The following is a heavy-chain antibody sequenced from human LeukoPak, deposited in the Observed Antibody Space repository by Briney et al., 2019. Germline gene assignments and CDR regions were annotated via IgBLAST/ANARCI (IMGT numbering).Heavy chain of an antibody. CDR1: GFTFSSYW. CDR2: INPDGSVT. J-gene: IGHJ5*02. CDR3: TRNFDYGDYL. V-gene: IGHV3-74*01. D-gene: IGHD4-17*01. Sequence: PGGSLRLSCVASGFTFSSYWMHWVRQDPGKGLVWVSRINPDGSVTGYADSVKGRFTVSRDNAKNTLYLQMNSLRAEDTAIYYCTRNFDYGDYLWGQGTLVTVS.